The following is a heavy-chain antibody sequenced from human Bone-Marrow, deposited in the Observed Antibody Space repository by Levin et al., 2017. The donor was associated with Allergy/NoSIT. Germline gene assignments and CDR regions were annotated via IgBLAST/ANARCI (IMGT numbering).Heavy chain of an antibody. D-gene: IGHD3-10*01. CDR1: GFTFSSYS. J-gene: IGHJ4*02. Sequence: GGSLRLSCAASGFTFSSYSMNWVRQAPGKGLEWVSYISSSSSTIYYADSVKGRFTISRDNAKNSLYLQMNSLRAEDTAVYYCARAMSSGGYGSGSYYNGDYWGQGTLVTVSS. CDR3: ARAMSSGGYGSGSYYNGDY. CDR2: ISSSSSTI. V-gene: IGHV3-48*01.